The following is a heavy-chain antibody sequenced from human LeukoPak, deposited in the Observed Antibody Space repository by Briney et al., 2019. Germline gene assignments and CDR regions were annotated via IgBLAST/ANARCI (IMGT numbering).Heavy chain of an antibody. Sequence: GGSLRLSCSASGFTFSTYAMRWVRQAPGKGLEWVAVISYDGSNKYYADSVKGRFTISRDNSKNTLYLQMNSLRAEDTAVYYCARGLFTGGTNYGSWGQGTLVTVSS. D-gene: IGHD1-26*01. CDR1: GFTFSTYA. J-gene: IGHJ5*02. V-gene: IGHV3-30-3*01. CDR3: ARGLFTGGTNYGS. CDR2: ISYDGSNK.